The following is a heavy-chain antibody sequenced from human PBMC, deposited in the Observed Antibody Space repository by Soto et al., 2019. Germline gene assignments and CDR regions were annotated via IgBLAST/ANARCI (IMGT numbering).Heavy chain of an antibody. D-gene: IGHD3-3*02. V-gene: IGHV3-48*02. Sequence: PGGSLRLSCAASGFTFSTFSMNWVRQAPGRGLEWISYISGGGRPISYADSVKGRFTISRDNAKNSLYLQMDSLTDEDTAVYYCASDLGWPFYIWGQGSLVTVYS. J-gene: IGHJ4*02. CDR2: ISGGGRPI. CDR1: GFTFSTFS. CDR3: ASDLGWPFYI.